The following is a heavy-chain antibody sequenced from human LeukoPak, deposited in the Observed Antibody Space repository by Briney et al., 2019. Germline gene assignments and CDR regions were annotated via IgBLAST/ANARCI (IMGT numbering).Heavy chain of an antibody. CDR3: ARDGLQSLRFLEWARSSYYYYMDV. CDR1: GGTFSSYA. J-gene: IGHJ6*03. Sequence: GSSVKVSCKASGGTFSSYAISWVRQAPGQGLEWMGGIIPIFGTANYAQKFQGRVTITTDESTSTAYMELSSLRSEDTAVYYCARDGLQSLRFLEWARSSYYYYMDVWGKGTTVTVSS. V-gene: IGHV1-69*05. D-gene: IGHD3-3*01. CDR2: IIPIFGTA.